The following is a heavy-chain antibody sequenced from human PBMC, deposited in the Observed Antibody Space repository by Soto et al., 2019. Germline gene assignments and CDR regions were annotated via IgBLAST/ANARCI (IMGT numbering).Heavy chain of an antibody. J-gene: IGHJ4*02. CDR1: GCTLSGYY. D-gene: IGHD5-18*01. CDR2: INPNSGGT. V-gene: IGHV1-2*02. Sequence: SVKVGCQAAGCTLSGYYMDWGRQATGQGLEWMGWINPNSGGTNYAQKFQGRVTMTRDTSISTAYMELSRLRSDDTAVYYCARVTRVDTAMVPFDYWGQRTLVTVSS. CDR3: ARVTRVDTAMVPFDY.